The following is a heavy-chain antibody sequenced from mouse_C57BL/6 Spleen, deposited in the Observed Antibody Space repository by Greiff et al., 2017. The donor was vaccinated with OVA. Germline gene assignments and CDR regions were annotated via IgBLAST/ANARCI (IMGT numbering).Heavy chain of an antibody. Sequence: QVQLKQSGAELVRPGASVTLSCKASGYTFTDYEMHWVKQTPVHGLEWIGAIDPETGGTAYNQKFKGKAILTADKSSSTAYMELRSLTSEDSAVYYCTGTGSYFDYWGQGTTLTVSS. CDR2: IDPETGGT. D-gene: IGHD4-1*01. CDR1: GYTFTDYE. J-gene: IGHJ2*01. CDR3: TGTGSYFDY. V-gene: IGHV1-15*01.